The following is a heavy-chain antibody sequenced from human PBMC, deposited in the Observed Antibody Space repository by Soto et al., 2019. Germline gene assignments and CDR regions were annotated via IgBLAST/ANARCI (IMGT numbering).Heavy chain of an antibody. Sequence: PGGSLRLSCAASGFTFSNSAMSWVRQAPGKGLEWVSSISGGGSSTYYADSAKGRFTISRDNSKNTLYLQMNSLRAEDTAVYYCAKVPAYDYVWGTYYYFDYWGLGALVTVSS. J-gene: IGHJ4*02. D-gene: IGHD3-16*01. V-gene: IGHV3-23*01. CDR2: ISGGGSST. CDR1: GFTFSNSA. CDR3: AKVPAYDYVWGTYYYFDY.